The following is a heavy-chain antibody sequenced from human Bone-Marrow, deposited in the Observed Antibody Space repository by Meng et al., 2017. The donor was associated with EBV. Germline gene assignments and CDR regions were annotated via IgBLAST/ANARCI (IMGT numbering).Heavy chain of an antibody. CDR2: IFHSGGN. D-gene: IGHD2-21*02. Sequence: QLQLQESGAGLVKPSETLSLTCAVSGGSISSTSYYWGWIRQPTGRGLVGIGSIFHSGGNYYTPTVRSRVIISADTSKNQFSLRLGSVTAAATAVYFCARGSGGDFLGYFHHWGQGTLGTVAS. V-gene: IGHV4-39*07. CDR3: ARGSGGDFLGYFHH. J-gene: IGHJ1*01. CDR1: GGSISSTSYY.